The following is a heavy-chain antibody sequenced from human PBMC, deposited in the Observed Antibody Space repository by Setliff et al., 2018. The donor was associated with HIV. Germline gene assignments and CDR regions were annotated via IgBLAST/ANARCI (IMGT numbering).Heavy chain of an antibody. CDR1: GGSISSSRYY. CDR2: IYYSGST. J-gene: IGHJ4*02. D-gene: IGHD4-17*01. V-gene: IGHV4-39*02. CDR3: ARDDYGDYVGDY. Sequence: SETLSLTCIVSGGSISSSRYYWGWIRQPPGKALEWIGTIYYSGSTYYNPSFQSRVTISVDSSKNQFSLKLNSVTATDTAIYYCARDDYGDYVGDYWGQGTLVTVSS.